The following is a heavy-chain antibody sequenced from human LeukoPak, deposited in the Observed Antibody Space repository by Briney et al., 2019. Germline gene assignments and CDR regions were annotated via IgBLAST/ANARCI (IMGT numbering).Heavy chain of an antibody. CDR1: GFTFSSYA. CDR3: AKDTIAAAGYFDY. CDR2: ISGSGGST. D-gene: IGHD6-13*01. V-gene: IGHV3-23*01. Sequence: GGSLRLSCAASGFTFSSYAMSWVRPILGRGLERVSAISGSGGSTYYADSVKGRFTISRDNSKNTLYLQMNSLRADDTAVYYCAKDTIAAAGYFDYWGQGTLVTVSS. J-gene: IGHJ4*02.